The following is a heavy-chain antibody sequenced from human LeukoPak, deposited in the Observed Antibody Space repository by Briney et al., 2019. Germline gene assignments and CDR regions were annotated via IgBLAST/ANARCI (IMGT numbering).Heavy chain of an antibody. CDR2: IYYTGST. CDR1: GGSISSYY. CDR3: ARWGSIAVARFDY. J-gene: IGHJ4*02. Sequence: SETLSLTCTVSGGSISSYYWSWIRQPPGKGLEGIGYIYYTGSTNYNPSLTSRVNISVDTSKNQFSLNLTSGTAADTAVYYCARWGSIAVARFDYWGQGTLVTVSS. D-gene: IGHD6-6*01. V-gene: IGHV4-59*01.